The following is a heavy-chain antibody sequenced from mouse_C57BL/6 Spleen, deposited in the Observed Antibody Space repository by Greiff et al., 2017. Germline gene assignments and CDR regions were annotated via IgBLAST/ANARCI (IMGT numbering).Heavy chain of an antibody. V-gene: IGHV1-9*01. CDR2: ILPGHGST. CDR3: ARPDDDYDGFAY. D-gene: IGHD2-4*01. CDR1: GYTFTGYW. Sequence: QVQLQQSGAELMKPGASVKLSCKATGYTFTGYWIEWVKKRPGHGLGWIGEILPGHGSTNHNEKFKGKATFTADTSSNTAYMQLSSLTTEDSAIYDGARPDDDYDGFAYWGQGTLVTVSA. J-gene: IGHJ3*01.